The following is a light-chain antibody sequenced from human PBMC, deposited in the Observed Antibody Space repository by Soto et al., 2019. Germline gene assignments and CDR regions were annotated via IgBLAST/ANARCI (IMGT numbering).Light chain of an antibody. CDR2: GAS. J-gene: IGKJ1*01. Sequence: EIVLTQSPGTLSLSPWEIATLSCRASQSVSSSYLAWYQQKPGQAPRLLIYGASSRATGIPDRFSGSGSGTDFTLTISRLEPEDFAVYYCHQYGSSPWTFGQGTKVDIK. CDR3: HQYGSSPWT. CDR1: QSVSSSY. V-gene: IGKV3-20*01.